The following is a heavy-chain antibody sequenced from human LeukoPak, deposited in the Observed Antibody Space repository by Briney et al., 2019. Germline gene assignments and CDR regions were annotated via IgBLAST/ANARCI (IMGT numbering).Heavy chain of an antibody. V-gene: IGHV3-33*01. CDR3: AREGNYYDILTGYYGAYYFDY. CDR1: GFTFSSYG. CDR2: IWYDGSNK. Sequence: GRSLRLSCAASGFTFSSYGMHWVPQAPGKGLEWVAVIWYDGSNKYYADSVKGQFTISRDNSKNTLYLQMNSLRAEDTAVYYCAREGNYYDILTGYYGAYYFDYWGQGTLVTVSS. D-gene: IGHD3-9*01. J-gene: IGHJ4*02.